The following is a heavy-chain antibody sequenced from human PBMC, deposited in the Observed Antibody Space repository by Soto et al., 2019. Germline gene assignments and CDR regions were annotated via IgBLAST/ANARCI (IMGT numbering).Heavy chain of an antibody. V-gene: IGHV4-59*01. CDR3: ARDQSWHDLVWWFDP. D-gene: IGHD1-1*01. Sequence: SETLSLTSTVSGGSISSYYWSWIRQPPGKGLEWIGYIYYSGSTNYNPSLKSRVTISIDTSKNQFSLTSEDTAVYYCARDQSWHDLVWWFDPWGQGTLVTVSS. J-gene: IGHJ5*02. CDR1: GGSISSYY. CDR2: IYYSGST.